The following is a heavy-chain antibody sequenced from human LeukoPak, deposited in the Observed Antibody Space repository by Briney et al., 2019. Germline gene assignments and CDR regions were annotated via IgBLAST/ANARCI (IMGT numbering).Heavy chain of an antibody. J-gene: IGHJ6*02. CDR1: GFTVSSNY. CDR3: ARDSDGSGWYYRYYYGMDV. V-gene: IGHV3-66*01. Sequence: GGSLRLSCAASGFTVSSNYMSWVRQAPGKGLEWVSVIYSGGSTYYADSVKGRFTISRDNSKNTLYLQMNSLRAEDTAVYYCARDSDGSGWYYRYYYGMDVWGQGTTVTVSS. D-gene: IGHD6-19*01. CDR2: IYSGGST.